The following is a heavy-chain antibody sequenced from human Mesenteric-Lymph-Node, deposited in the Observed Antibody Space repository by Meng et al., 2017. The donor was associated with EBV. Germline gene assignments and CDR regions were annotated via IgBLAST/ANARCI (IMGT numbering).Heavy chain of an antibody. CDR2: INAGNGNT. CDR3: ARGRDGYPTTNY. CDR1: VYNFTSYA. J-gene: IGHJ4*02. D-gene: IGHD5-24*01. Sequence: QVQLVQSGAEVKKPGASVTVSCKASVYNFTSYAMHWVRQAPGQRLEWVGWINAGNGNTKYSQKFQGRVTITRDTSASTAYMELSSLRSEDTAVYYCARGRDGYPTTNYWGQGTLVTVSS. V-gene: IGHV1-3*01.